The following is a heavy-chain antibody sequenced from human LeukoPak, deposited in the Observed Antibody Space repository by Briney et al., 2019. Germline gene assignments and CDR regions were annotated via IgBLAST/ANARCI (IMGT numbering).Heavy chain of an antibody. D-gene: IGHD3-3*01. J-gene: IGHJ4*02. CDR2: IYYSGST. V-gene: IGHV4-59*01. CDR1: GGSISTYY. Sequence: SETLSLTCTVSGGSISTYYWTWIRQPPGKGLEWMGYIYYSGSTKYNPSLKSRVSISVDTSKNQFSLKLSSVTAADTAVYFCARSSRGLGYDFPFAYWGQGTLVTVSS. CDR3: ARSSRGLGYDFPFAY.